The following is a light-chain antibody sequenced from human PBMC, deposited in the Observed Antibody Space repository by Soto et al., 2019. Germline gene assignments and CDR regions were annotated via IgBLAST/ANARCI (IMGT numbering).Light chain of an antibody. Sequence: EIVLTQSPATLSVSPGERVTLSCRASQNLHSFLNWYQQRPGQAPRPLIYDGSKRAAGVPDRISGDGSGTGYTLTISSLEPEDFAVYYCQQRTRWPMTFGQGTRLEI. CDR1: QNLHSF. CDR3: QQRTRWPMT. J-gene: IGKJ5*01. CDR2: DGS. V-gene: IGKV3-11*01.